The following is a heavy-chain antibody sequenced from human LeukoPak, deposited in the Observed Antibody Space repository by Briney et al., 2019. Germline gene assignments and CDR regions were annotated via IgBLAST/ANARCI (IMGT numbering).Heavy chain of an antibody. CDR2: ISSDGGTE. CDR1: GFSFRTYA. V-gene: IGHV3-30-3*01. D-gene: IGHD3-10*01. Sequence: GGSLRLSCAASGFSFRTYAIHWVRQAPGKGLEWVALISSDGGTEYYADPVKGRFTISRDNSKNTLSLQMNTLRAEDTAIYYCARPTLEYYCGLGSFDYWGQGTLVTVSS. J-gene: IGHJ4*02. CDR3: ARPTLEYYCGLGSFDY.